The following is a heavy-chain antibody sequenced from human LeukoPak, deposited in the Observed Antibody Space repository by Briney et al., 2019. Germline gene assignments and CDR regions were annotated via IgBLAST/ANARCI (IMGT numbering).Heavy chain of an antibody. CDR3: ARDSGNYDYVWGSYRHPFDY. D-gene: IGHD3-16*02. CDR1: GGTFSSYA. V-gene: IGHV1-69*05. CDR2: IIPIFGTA. J-gene: IGHJ4*02. Sequence: SVKVSCKASGGTFSSYAISWVRQAPGQGLEWMGRIIPIFGTANYAQKFQGRVTITTDGSTSTAYMELSSLRSEDTAVYYCARDSGNYDYVWGSYRHPFDYWGQGTLVTVSS.